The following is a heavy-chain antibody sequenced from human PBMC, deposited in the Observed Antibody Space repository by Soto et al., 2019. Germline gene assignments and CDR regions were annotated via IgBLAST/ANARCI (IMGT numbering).Heavy chain of an antibody. Sequence: EVQLLESGGGLVQPGGSLRLSCAASGFTFSSYWMSWVRQAPGKGLEWVANIKQDGSEKYYVDSVKGRFTISRDNAKNSLYLQMNSLRAEDTAVYYCARARVVIRYFDWLPIYFDYWGQGTLVTVSS. D-gene: IGHD3-9*01. CDR2: IKQDGSEK. V-gene: IGHV3-7*01. CDR1: GFTFSSYW. J-gene: IGHJ4*02. CDR3: ARARVVIRYFDWLPIYFDY.